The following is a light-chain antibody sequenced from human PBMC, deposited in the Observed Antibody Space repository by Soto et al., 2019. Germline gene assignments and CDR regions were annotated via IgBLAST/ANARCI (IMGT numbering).Light chain of an antibody. CDR2: GAS. CDR1: QSVSNN. V-gene: IGKV3-15*01. CDR3: QQYNNWPPIT. J-gene: IGKJ5*01. Sequence: EIVLTQSPGTLSLSPGERATLSCRAIQSVSNNYLAWYQQKPGRAPRLLIYGASTRATGIPARFSGSGSGTEFTLTISSLQSEDFAVYYCQQYNNWPPITFGQGTRLEI.